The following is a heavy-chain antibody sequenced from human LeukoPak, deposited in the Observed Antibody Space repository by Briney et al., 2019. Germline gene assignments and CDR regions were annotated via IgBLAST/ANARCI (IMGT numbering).Heavy chain of an antibody. CDR3: AREGGFCGGGGCYNWFDP. Sequence: PGRSLRLSCAASGFTFSDYTMQWVRQAPGRGLEWVALLPPDGSYQYYADSVKGRFTVSRHNSKNTLYLQMNSLTADDTAVYYCAREGGFCGGGGCYNWFDPWGQGTLVTVSS. CDR1: GFTFSDYT. V-gene: IGHV3-30*14. J-gene: IGHJ5*02. D-gene: IGHD2-15*01. CDR2: LPPDGSYQ.